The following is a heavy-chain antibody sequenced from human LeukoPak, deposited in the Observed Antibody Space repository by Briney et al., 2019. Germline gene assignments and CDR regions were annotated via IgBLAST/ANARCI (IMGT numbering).Heavy chain of an antibody. Sequence: PGGSLRFSCAASGFTFSSYAMSWFRQAPGKGLNWVSAISGSGGSTYYADSVKGRFTISRDNSKNTLYLQMNSLRAEDTAVYYCAKSVAGTWSHYFDYWGRGTLVTVSS. CDR2: ISGSGGST. V-gene: IGHV3-23*01. D-gene: IGHD6-19*01. CDR3: AKSVAGTWSHYFDY. J-gene: IGHJ4*01. CDR1: GFTFSSYA.